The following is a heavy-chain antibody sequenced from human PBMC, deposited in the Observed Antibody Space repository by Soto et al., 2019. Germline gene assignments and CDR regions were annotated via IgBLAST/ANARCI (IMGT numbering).Heavy chain of an antibody. CDR3: ATYVYYYDSSGYPSGAFDI. J-gene: IGHJ3*02. CDR2: ISSSGSTI. D-gene: IGHD3-22*01. V-gene: IGHV3-11*01. CDR1: GFAFSDYY. Sequence: NPWGSLRLSCAAAGFAFSDYYMSWIRQAPGKGLEGVSYISSSGSTIYYADSVKGRFTISRDNAKNSLYLQMNSLRAEDTAVYYCATYVYYYDSSGYPSGAFDIWGQGTMVTVSS.